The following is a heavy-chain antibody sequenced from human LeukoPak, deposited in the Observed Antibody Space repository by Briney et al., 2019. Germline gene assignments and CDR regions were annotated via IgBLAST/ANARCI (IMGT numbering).Heavy chain of an antibody. V-gene: IGHV5-51*01. CDR3: ARLSYNSLSGLDY. Sequence: HGESLKISCKGSGYSFSSLWIAWVRQMPGKGLEWMGIIYPDDSDTRYSPSHQGQVTISADKSISTAYLQWSSLKASDTAMYYCARLSYNSLSGLDYWGQGTLVTVSS. CDR1: GYSFSSLW. J-gene: IGHJ4*02. D-gene: IGHD2/OR15-2a*01. CDR2: IYPDDSDT.